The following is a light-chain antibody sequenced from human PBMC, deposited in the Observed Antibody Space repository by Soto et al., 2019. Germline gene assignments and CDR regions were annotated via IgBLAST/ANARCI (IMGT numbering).Light chain of an antibody. J-gene: IGLJ1*01. CDR3: SSYATSSTVH. V-gene: IGLV2-14*01. CDR2: EVS. CDR1: SSDVGAYNY. Sequence: QSVLTQPASVSGSPGQSITISCTGTSSDVGAYNYVSWYQQHPGKAPRLMIYEVSNRPLGVSNRFSASKSGNTASLTISGLQAEAEADYYCSSYATSSTVHFGTGTKVTVL.